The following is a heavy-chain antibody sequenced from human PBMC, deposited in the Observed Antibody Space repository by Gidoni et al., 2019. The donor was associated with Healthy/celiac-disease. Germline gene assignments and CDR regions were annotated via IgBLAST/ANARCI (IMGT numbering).Heavy chain of an antibody. CDR1: GFTFGDYA. V-gene: IGHV3-49*03. D-gene: IGHD6-19*01. CDR3: TSPPRDSSGWTAFFDY. CDR2: IRSKAYGGTT. J-gene: IGHJ4*02. Sequence: EVQLVESGGGLVQPGRSLRLSCTASGFTFGDYAMSWFRQAPGKGLEWVGFIRSKAYGGTTEYAASVKGRFTISRDDSKSIAYLQMNSLKTEDTAMYYCTSPPRDSSGWTAFFDYWGQGTLVTVSS.